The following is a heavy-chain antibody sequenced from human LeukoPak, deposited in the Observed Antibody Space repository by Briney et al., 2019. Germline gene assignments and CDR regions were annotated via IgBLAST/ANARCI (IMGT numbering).Heavy chain of an antibody. CDR3: ARGAIRFLEWLSAAYYYYMDV. J-gene: IGHJ6*03. V-gene: IGHV1-2*02. CDR2: INPNSGGT. CDR1: GYTFTGYY. D-gene: IGHD3-3*01. Sequence: GASVKVSCKASGYTFTGYYMHWVRQAPGQGLEWMGWINPNSGGTNYAQKFQGRATMTRDTSISTAYMELSRLRSDDTAVYYCARGAIRFLEWLSAAYYYYMDVWGKGTTVTVSS.